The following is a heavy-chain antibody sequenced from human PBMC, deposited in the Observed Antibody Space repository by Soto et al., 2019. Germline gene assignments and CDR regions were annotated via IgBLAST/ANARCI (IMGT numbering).Heavy chain of an antibody. Sequence: SETLSLTCAVSGGSISSGGYSWSWIRQPPGKGLEWIGYIYHSGSTYYNPSLKSRVTISVDTSKNQFSLKLSSVTAADTAVYYCAGLRFLEWLPYYYYGMDVWGQGTTVTVSS. CDR2: IYHSGST. V-gene: IGHV4-30-2*02. CDR3: AGLRFLEWLPYYYYGMDV. D-gene: IGHD3-3*01. CDR1: GGSISSGGYS. J-gene: IGHJ6*02.